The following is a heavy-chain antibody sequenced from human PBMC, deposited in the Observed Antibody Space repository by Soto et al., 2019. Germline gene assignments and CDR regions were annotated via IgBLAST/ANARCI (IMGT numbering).Heavy chain of an antibody. CDR3: ARDSGYSSVDSVNHYLDY. J-gene: IGHJ4*02. V-gene: IGHV3-7*01. CDR1: GFTFSVYW. Sequence: EVQLVEAGGKVVQPGGSLRLSCVASGFTFSVYWMSWVRQAPGEGLEWVARIKFDGSGIQYADSVKGRFSISRDNAGNSVYLQMNSLRAEDTAVYYCARDSGYSSVDSVNHYLDYWGQGALVTVNS. D-gene: IGHD5-12*01. CDR2: IKFDGSGI.